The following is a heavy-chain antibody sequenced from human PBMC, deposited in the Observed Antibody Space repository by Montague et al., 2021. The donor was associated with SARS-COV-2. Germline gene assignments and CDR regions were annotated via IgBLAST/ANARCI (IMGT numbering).Heavy chain of an antibody. J-gene: IGHJ6*03. CDR2: VYYTGNT. Sequence: SETLSLTCTVSAGSLSTHYWSWIRQPPGKALECIGYVYYTGNTKYNPSLKSRVTMSVDTPKNQFSLSLSSLTAADTAVYYCARDHNTCFIGNCVYYLDIWGLGATVTVSS. CDR3: ARDHNTCFIGNCVYYLDI. D-gene: IGHD1-1*01. V-gene: IGHV4-59*11. CDR1: AGSLSTHY.